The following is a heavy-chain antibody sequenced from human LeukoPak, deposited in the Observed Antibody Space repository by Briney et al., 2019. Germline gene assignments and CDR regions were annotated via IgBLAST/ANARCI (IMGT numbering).Heavy chain of an antibody. Sequence: PGRSLRLSCAASGFTVSSNYMGWVRQAPGEGLEWVSVIYSGGSTYYADSVKGRFTISRDNSKNTLYLQMNGLRAEDTAVYYCAINSGYDFWYFDYWGQGTLVTVSS. CDR1: GFTVSSNY. D-gene: IGHD5-12*01. J-gene: IGHJ4*02. CDR2: IYSGGST. V-gene: IGHV3-66*01. CDR3: AINSGYDFWYFDY.